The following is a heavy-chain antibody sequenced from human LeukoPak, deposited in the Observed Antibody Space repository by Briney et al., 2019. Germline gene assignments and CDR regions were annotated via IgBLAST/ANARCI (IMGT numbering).Heavy chain of an antibody. D-gene: IGHD2-2*01. CDR3: ANVQYQLPYNWFDP. J-gene: IGHJ5*02. Sequence: GGSLRLSCAASGVTFSSYAMSWVRQAPGKGLEWVSAISGSGGSTYYADSVKGRFTISRDNSKNTLYLQMNSLRAEDTAVYYCANVQYQLPYNWFDPWGQGTLVTVSS. CDR1: GVTFSSYA. CDR2: ISGSGGST. V-gene: IGHV3-23*01.